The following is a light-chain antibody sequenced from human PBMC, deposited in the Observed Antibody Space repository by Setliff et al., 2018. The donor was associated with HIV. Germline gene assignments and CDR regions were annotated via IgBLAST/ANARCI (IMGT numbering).Light chain of an antibody. J-gene: IGLJ1*01. V-gene: IGLV2-14*03. CDR1: SSDIGSSKF. Sequence: QSALTQPAPVSGSPGQSITISCTGTSSDIGSSKFVSWYQQHPGKAPKVMIYNVVKRPSGVSNRFSGSKSGNTASLTISGLQIEDEADYFCSSYSINNLYVFASGTKV. CDR2: NVV. CDR3: SSYSINNLYV.